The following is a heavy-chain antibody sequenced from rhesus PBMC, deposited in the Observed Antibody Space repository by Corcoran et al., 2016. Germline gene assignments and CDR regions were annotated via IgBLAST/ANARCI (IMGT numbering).Heavy chain of an antibody. J-gene: IGHJ4*01. Sequence: QVPLVQSGGEVKKPGASVKLACKAFGYTFSTYNSYWGRQAPGQGLEWIGWINPDNGNTGYAQKFQGRVTMTRDTSTSTAYMELGSRRSEDTAVYYCTKLAVAGHFDYWGQGVLVTVSS. D-gene: IGHD6-37*01. CDR3: TKLAVAGHFDY. V-gene: IGHV1S9*01. CDR2: INPDNGNT. CDR1: GYTFSTYN.